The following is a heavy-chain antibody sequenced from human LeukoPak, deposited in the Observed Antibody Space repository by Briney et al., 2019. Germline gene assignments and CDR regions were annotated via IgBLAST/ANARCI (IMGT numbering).Heavy chain of an antibody. CDR1: GYTFTDYY. Sequence: ASVKVSCKASGYTFTDYYMHWVRQAPGQGIEWMGWINPNSGGTNYAQNFQGRATMTRDTSIRTAYMELSSLRPDDTAVYYCARSMSGGLGFFQSWGQGTLVVVSS. V-gene: IGHV1-2*02. J-gene: IGHJ1*01. CDR3: ARSMSGGLGFFQS. CDR2: INPNSGGT. D-gene: IGHD2-15*01.